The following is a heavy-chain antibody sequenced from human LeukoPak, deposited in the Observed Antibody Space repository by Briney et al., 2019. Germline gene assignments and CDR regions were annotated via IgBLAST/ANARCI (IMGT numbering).Heavy chain of an antibody. J-gene: IGHJ6*02. CDR2: INPSGGST. D-gene: IGHD2-15*01. V-gene: IGHV1-46*01. CDR1: GYTFTSYF. Sequence: ASVTVSCKASGYTFTSYFIHWVRLAPGQGLVWVGIINPSGGSTNYAQKSQGRVTMTTDTSKNTVYMELRNLRSEDTAVYYCARVSGYCSGGRCYGLPSHGLDVWGQGTTVTVSS. CDR3: ARVSGYCSGGRCYGLPSHGLDV.